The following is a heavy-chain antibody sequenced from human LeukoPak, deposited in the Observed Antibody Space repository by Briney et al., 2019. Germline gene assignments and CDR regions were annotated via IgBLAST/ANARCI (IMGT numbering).Heavy chain of an antibody. CDR3: AKDADTATIIYWYFDL. J-gene: IGHJ2*01. D-gene: IGHD5-18*01. Sequence: GGSLKLSCTASGFTLSSFGMHWVRQAPGKGLEWVAVISDDGSNTYYADSVKGRFTISRDNSKNTLYLQLNSLRTEDTAVYYCAKDADTATIIYWYFDLWGRGTLVTVSS. CDR2: ISDDGSNT. V-gene: IGHV3-30*18. CDR1: GFTLSSFG.